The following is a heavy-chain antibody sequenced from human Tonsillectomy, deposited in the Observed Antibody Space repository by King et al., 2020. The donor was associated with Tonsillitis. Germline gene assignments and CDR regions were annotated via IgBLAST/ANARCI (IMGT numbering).Heavy chain of an antibody. Sequence: QLVQSGAEVKKPGASVKVSCKASGHSFSSYGISWVRQAPGQGLEWMGGINAYKGNTNYAQKLQGRVTMTTDTSTSTAYMELRSLRSDDTAVYYCARARDYYGMDVWGQGTTVTVSS. V-gene: IGHV1-18*04. CDR3: ARARDYYGMDV. J-gene: IGHJ6*02. CDR2: INAYKGNT. CDR1: GHSFSSYG.